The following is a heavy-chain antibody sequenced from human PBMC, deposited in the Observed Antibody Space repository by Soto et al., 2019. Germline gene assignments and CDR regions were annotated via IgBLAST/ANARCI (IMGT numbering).Heavy chain of an antibody. V-gene: IGHV1-8*01. CDR3: ARGINYYDSGDDAFDI. CDR2: MNPNRGNT. J-gene: IGHJ3*02. Sequence: QVQLVQSGAEVKKPGASVKVSCKASGYTFTSYDINWVRQATGQGLEWVGWMNPNRGNTGYAQKFQGRVTMTRSTSISTAYMELSSLRSEDTAVYYCARGINYYDSGDDAFDIWGQGTMVTVSS. D-gene: IGHD3-10*01. CDR1: GYTFTSYD.